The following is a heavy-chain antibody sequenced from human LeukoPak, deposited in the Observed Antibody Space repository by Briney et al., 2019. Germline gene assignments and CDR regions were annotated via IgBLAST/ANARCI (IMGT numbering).Heavy chain of an antibody. D-gene: IGHD6-13*01. J-gene: IGHJ4*02. Sequence: GGSLRLSCAASGFTFSSYAMHWVRQAPGKGLEWVAVISYDGSNKYYADSVKGRFTISRDNSKNTLYLQMNSLRAEDTAVYYCARCYSSSWSRFDYWALGTLVTVSS. CDR3: ARCYSSSWSRFDY. CDR2: ISYDGSNK. CDR1: GFTFSSYA. V-gene: IGHV3-30-3*01.